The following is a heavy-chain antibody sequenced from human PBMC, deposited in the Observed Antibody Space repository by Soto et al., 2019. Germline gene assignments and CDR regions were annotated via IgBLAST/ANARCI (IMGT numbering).Heavy chain of an antibody. CDR2: INHSGST. Sequence: SETLSLTCAVYGGSFSGYYWSWIRQPPGKGLEWIGEINHSGSTNYNPSLKSRVTISVDTSKNQFSLKLSSVTAADTAVYYCARKRPYYDFWIGYYQYYFDSWGQGTLVTVSS. CDR3: ARKRPYYDFWIGYYQYYFDS. V-gene: IGHV4-34*01. D-gene: IGHD3-3*01. J-gene: IGHJ4*02. CDR1: GGSFSGYY.